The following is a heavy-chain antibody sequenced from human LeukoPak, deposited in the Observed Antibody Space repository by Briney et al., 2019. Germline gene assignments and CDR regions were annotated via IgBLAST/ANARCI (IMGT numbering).Heavy chain of an antibody. CDR1: GFTFGDYA. J-gene: IGHJ6*02. CDR3: AKELSSYCGGDCYSSPGMDV. V-gene: IGHV3-9*01. Sequence: GGSLRLSCAASGFTFGDYAMHWVRQAPGKGLEWVSGISWNSGSIGYADSVKGRFTISRDNAKNSLYLQMNSLRAEDTALYYCAKELSSYCGGDCYSSPGMDVWGQGTTVTVSS. D-gene: IGHD2-21*02. CDR2: ISWNSGSI.